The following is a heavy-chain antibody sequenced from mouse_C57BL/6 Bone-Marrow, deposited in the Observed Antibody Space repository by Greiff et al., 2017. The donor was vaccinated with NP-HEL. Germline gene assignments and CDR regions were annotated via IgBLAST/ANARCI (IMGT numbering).Heavy chain of an antibody. J-gene: IGHJ2*01. D-gene: IGHD1-1*01. CDR1: GYTFTDYY. CDR2: INPNNGGT. V-gene: IGHV1-26*01. Sequence: VQLQQSGPELVKPGASVKISCKASGYTFTDYYMNWVKQSHGKSLEWIGDINPNNGGTSYNQKFKGKATLTVDKSSSTAYMELRSLTSEDSAVYYCARDYEYYFDYWGQGTTLTVSS. CDR3: ARDYEYYFDY.